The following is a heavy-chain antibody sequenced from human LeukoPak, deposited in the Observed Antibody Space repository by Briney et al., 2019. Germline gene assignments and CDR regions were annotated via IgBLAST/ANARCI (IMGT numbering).Heavy chain of an antibody. J-gene: IGHJ3*02. CDR1: GYPFNNYD. Sequence: ASVKVSCKASGYPFNNYDINWVRQATGQGLEWMGWMNPHSGKTGYAQNFQGRVTMTRDTSISTAYMELSSLRSEDTAVYYCARGSLGITPDAFDIWGQGTMVTVSS. V-gene: IGHV1-8*01. CDR3: ARGSLGITPDAFDI. CDR2: MNPHSGKT. D-gene: IGHD3-16*01.